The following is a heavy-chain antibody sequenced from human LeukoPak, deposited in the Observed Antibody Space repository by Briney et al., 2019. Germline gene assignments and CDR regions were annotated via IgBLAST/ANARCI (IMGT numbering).Heavy chain of an antibody. V-gene: IGHV1-2*06. J-gene: IGHJ4*02. CDR3: ARDYCGGDCFPDS. CDR1: GYTFSGFL. CDR2: INPNSGGT. D-gene: IGHD2-21*02. Sequence: ASVKVSCKASGYTFSGFLMHWARQAPGQGLEWMGRINPNSGGTNYAQKFQGRVTMTRDTSISTAYMELSRLRSDDAAVYYCARDYCGGDCFPDSWGQGTLVTVSS.